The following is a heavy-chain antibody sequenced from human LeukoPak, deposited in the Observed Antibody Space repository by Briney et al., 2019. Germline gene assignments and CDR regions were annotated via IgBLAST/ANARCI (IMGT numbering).Heavy chain of an antibody. Sequence: ASVKVSCKASGYTFTSYGISWVRQAPGQGLEWIGWISAYNGNTNYAQKLQGRVTMTTDTSTSTAYMELRSRRSDDTAVYYCARGILPRDYYYVMDVWGQGPTVTVSS. V-gene: IGHV1-18*01. CDR2: ISAYNGNT. J-gene: IGHJ6*02. CDR1: GYTFTSYG. D-gene: IGHD2/OR15-2a*01. CDR3: ARGILPRDYYYVMDV.